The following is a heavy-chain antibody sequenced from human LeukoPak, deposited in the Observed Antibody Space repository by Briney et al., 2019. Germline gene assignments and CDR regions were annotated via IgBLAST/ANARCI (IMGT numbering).Heavy chain of an antibody. J-gene: IGHJ6*03. Sequence: PSETLSLTCNVSGGSISGYHWSWIRQPPGKGLEWLGYIYYSGSSNYNPSLKSRVTMSADTSKNQFSLKLSSVTAADTAVYYCARVPRSYYYYYYMDVWGKGTTVIVSS. CDR3: ARVPRSYYYYYYMDV. V-gene: IGHV4-59*01. CDR2: IYYSGSS. CDR1: GGSISGYH.